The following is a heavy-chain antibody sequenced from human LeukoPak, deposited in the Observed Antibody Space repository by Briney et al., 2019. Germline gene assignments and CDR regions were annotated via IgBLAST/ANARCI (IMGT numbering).Heavy chain of an antibody. CDR1: GFTFSSYS. CDR3: AKKLDGYNDHF. CDR2: ISSGSTHI. Sequence: PGGSLRLSCVASGFTFSSYSMNWVRQAPGKGLEWVSFISSGSTHIYYADSVKGRFTVSRVNARNSLYLQMNSLRAEDTAVYYCAKKLDGYNDHFGGQGTLVTVSS. J-gene: IGHJ4*02. V-gene: IGHV3-21*01. D-gene: IGHD5-24*01.